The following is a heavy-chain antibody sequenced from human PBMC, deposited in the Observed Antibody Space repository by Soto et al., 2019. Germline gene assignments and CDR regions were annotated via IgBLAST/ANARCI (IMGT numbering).Heavy chain of an antibody. Sequence: SVKVSCKASVGTFSSYAISWVRQAPGQGLEWMGGIIPIFGTANYAQKFQGRVTITADESTSTAYMELSSLRSEDTAVYYCARPLGPAAMSGAFDIWGQGTMVTVSS. J-gene: IGHJ3*02. V-gene: IGHV1-69*13. CDR3: ARPLGPAAMSGAFDI. CDR1: VGTFSSYA. D-gene: IGHD2-2*01. CDR2: IIPIFGTA.